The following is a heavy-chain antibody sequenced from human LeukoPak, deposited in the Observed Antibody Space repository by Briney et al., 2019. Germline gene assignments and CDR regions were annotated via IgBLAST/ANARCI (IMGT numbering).Heavy chain of an antibody. CDR1: GFTLSSYD. D-gene: IGHD3-16*01. CDR3: ARARGGYFDY. CDR2: IGTAGDT. Sequence: PGGSLRLSCAASGFTLSSYDMHWVRQATGKGLEWVSAIGTAGDTYYPGSAKGRFTISRESAKNSLYLQMNSLRAEDTAVYYCARARGGYFDYWGQGTLVTVSS. J-gene: IGHJ4*02. V-gene: IGHV3-13*01.